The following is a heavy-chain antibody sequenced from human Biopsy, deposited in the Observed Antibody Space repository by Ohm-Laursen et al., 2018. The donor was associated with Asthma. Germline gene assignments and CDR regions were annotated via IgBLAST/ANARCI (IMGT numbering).Heavy chain of an antibody. CDR2: INPFGGSS. Sequence: GASVKVSCKASGYTFTSYYMHWVRQAPGHGLEWMGMINPFGGSSNFAQKFQGRVTITADESTRTAYMELSSLRSEDTAVYYCATPPVGSISYFDSWGQGTLVTVSS. CDR3: ATPPVGSISYFDS. D-gene: IGHD1-26*01. V-gene: IGHV1-46*01. CDR1: GYTFTSYY. J-gene: IGHJ4*02.